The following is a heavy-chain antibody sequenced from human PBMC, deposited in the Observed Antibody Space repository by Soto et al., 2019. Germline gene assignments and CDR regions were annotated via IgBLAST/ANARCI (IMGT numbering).Heavy chain of an antibody. J-gene: IGHJ1*01. CDR1: GGSISSSSYY. CDR2: IYYIGST. V-gene: IGHV4-39*01. CDR3: ARYWSGYSFGDFSGFQH. D-gene: IGHD3-3*01. Sequence: QLQLQESGPGLVKPSETLSLTCTVSGGSISSSSYYLGWIPQPPGKGMEWIGSIYYIGSTYYNQSLKSRVTMSVDTSKYRFSLKLSYVTAADTAVYYCARYWSGYSFGDFSGFQHWGQGTLVTVSS.